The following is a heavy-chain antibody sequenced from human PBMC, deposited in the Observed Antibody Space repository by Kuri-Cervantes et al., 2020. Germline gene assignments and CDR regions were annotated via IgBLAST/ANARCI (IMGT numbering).Heavy chain of an antibody. D-gene: IGHD6-19*01. J-gene: IGHJ5*02. CDR2: IYYSGST. CDR1: GYSISSGYY. V-gene: IGHV4-38-2*02. CDR3: ARGQWLVRKRSNVVPFDP. Sequence: SETLSLTCTVSGYSISSGYYWGWIRQPPGKGLEWIGSIYYSGSTYYNPSLKSRATISVDTSENQFSLKLSSVTAADTAVYYCARGQWLVRKRSNVVPFDPWGQGTRGTVSS.